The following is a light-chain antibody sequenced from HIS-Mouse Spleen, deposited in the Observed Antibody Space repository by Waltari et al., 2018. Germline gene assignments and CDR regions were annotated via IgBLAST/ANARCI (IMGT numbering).Light chain of an antibody. V-gene: IGLV3-10*01. Sequence: SYELTQPPSVSVSPGQTARLPCPGAALPKKYAYWYQQKSGQAPVLFIYEDSKRPSGIPERFSGSKSGNTASLTISGLQAEDEADYYCCSYAGSYTFEVVFGGGTKLTVL. J-gene: IGLJ2*01. CDR3: CSYAGSYTFEVV. CDR1: ALPKKY. CDR2: EDS.